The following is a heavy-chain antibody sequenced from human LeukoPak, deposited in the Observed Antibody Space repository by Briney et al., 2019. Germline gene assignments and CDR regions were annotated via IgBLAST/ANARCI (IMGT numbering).Heavy chain of an antibody. V-gene: IGHV3-23*01. Sequence: GGSLRLSCAASGFTFSSYAMSWVRQAPGKGLEWVSAISGSGGSTYYADSVKGRFTISRDNSKNTLYPQMNSLRAEDTAVYYCAKNDILLWFGESYFDYWGQGTLVTVSS. J-gene: IGHJ4*02. CDR2: ISGSGGST. D-gene: IGHD3-10*01. CDR1: GFTFSSYA. CDR3: AKNDILLWFGESYFDY.